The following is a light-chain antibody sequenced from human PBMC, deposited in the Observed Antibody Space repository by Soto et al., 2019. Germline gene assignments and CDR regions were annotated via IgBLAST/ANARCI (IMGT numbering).Light chain of an antibody. V-gene: IGKV3-20*01. CDR1: QRVSSSY. J-gene: IGKJ1*01. Sequence: EIVLTQSPGTLSLSPGERATLSCRASQRVSSSYLAWYQQKPGQAPRLLIYGASSRATGIPDKFSGSGSGTDFTPTISRLEHEDFAVYYCQQYGPSRTFGQGTKVEIK. CDR2: GAS. CDR3: QQYGPSRT.